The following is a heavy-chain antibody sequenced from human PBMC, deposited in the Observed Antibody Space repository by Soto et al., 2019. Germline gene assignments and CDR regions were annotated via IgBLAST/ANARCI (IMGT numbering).Heavy chain of an antibody. CDR1: GASINSNW. Sequence: QVQLQESGPGLVEPSGTLSLTCAVCGASINSNWWSWVRQPPGKGLAWIGEIYNTGRTNYNPALQSRVAISLDRFNNQFSLSLSSVTAADTAISYCARHVGVSGTRGFDFWGQGILVPVSS. CDR3: ARHVGVSGTRGFDF. J-gene: IGHJ4*02. D-gene: IGHD6-19*01. V-gene: IGHV4-4*02. CDR2: IYNTGRT.